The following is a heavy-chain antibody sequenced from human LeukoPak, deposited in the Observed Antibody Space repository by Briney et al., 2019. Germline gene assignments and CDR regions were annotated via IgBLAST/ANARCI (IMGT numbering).Heavy chain of an antibody. CDR2: IYSSDNT. V-gene: IGHV4-4*07. CDR3: ARRVEYNYGFRFDP. D-gene: IGHD5-18*01. J-gene: IGHJ5*02. CDR1: GGSIRSYL. Sequence: SETLSLTCTVSGGSIRSYLWNWIRQPAGRGLEWIGHIYSSDNTSYNPSLKSRVTMSVDTSKNQFSLKLTSVTAADTAVYYCARRVEYNYGFRFDPWGQGTLVTVSS.